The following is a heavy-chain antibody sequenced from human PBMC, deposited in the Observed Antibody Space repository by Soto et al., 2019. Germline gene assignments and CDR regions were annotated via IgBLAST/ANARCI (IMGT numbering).Heavy chain of an antibody. CDR3: AKPAYDASGSTNPHFDY. CDR1: GFTFGSYG. V-gene: IGHV3-30*18. D-gene: IGHD3-22*01. Sequence: GGSLRLSCAASGFTFGSYGMHWVRQAPGKGLEWVAFISYHGTTKYYVDSVKGRFTISRDNSKNTLYLQMNSLRAEDTAVYYCAKPAYDASGSTNPHFDYWGQGTPVTVSS. J-gene: IGHJ4*02. CDR2: ISYHGTTK.